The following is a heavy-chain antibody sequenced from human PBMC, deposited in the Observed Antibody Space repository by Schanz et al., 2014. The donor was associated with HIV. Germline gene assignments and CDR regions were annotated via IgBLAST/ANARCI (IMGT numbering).Heavy chain of an antibody. V-gene: IGHV1-18*01. CDR2: ISTYNGNT. CDR3: ARERRDFSFWSGFYRGGYYFDS. D-gene: IGHD3-3*01. Sequence: QVQLVQSGAEVKKPGASVKVSCKASGYTFTNYGITWVRQAPGQGLEWVGWISTYNGNTNYAQKVQGRVTLTTDTSTSTAYMELRSLRSDDSAVYYCARERRDFSFWSGFYRGGYYFDSWGQGAPVTVSS. CDR1: GYTFTNYG. J-gene: IGHJ4*02.